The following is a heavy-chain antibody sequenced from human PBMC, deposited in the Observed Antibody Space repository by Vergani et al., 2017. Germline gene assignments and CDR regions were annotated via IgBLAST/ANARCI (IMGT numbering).Heavy chain of an antibody. Sequence: EVQLLESGGGLVQPGGSLRLSCAASGFTFSSYAMSWVRQAPGKGLEWVSAISGSGGSTYYADSVKGRFTISRDNSKNTLYLQMNSLRAEDTAVYDCAKDGLGGRIAAGRGDFDYWGQGTLVTVSS. CDR3: AKDGLGGRIAAGRGDFDY. D-gene: IGHD6-13*01. V-gene: IGHV3-23*01. CDR2: ISGSGGST. J-gene: IGHJ4*02. CDR1: GFTFSSYA.